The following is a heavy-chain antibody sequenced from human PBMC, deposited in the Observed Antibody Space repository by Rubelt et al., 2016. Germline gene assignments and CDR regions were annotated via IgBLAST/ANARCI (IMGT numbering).Heavy chain of an antibody. D-gene: IGHD4-17*01. CDR1: GGSISRSSHY. CDR2: IYYTGNT. Sequence: QVQLQESGPGLVKPSETLSLTCTVSGGSISRSSHYWGWLRQPPGKGLEWIGSIYYTGNTYYNPSLKSRVTRSVDTSKHQFSPKLSSVTAADTAVYSCARDTMTVTRSFDYWGQGTLVTVSS. CDR3: ARDTMTVTRSFDY. V-gene: IGHV4-39*07. J-gene: IGHJ4*02.